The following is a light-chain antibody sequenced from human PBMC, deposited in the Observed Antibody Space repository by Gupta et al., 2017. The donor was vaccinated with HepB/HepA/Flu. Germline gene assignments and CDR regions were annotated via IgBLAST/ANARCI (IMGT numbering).Light chain of an antibody. CDR2: QDN. CDR3: QVWGSTTAI. J-gene: IGLJ1*01. CDR1: NLEDKY. Sequence: SFELAQPPSVSVSPGQTASITCSGDNLEDKYVSWYQQRPGQSPVLIIYQDNKRPSGIPERFSGSNSENTATLTISGTQDVDEDYYFCQVWGSTTAIFGPGTTVTVL. V-gene: IGLV3-1*01.